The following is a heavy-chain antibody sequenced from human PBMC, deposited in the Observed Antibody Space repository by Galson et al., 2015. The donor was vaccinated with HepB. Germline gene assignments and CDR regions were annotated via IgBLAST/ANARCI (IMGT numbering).Heavy chain of an antibody. CDR3: AKDLIFDIPMSNANPSFCYYDPDV. Sequence: SLRLSCAASGFTLSSYGLHWVRQAPGKGLEWVAVMSYDGSYKYYGDSVKGRFTISRDNSKNTLYLQMDSLRTEDTAVYYCAKDLIFDIPMSNANPSFCYYDPDVYGPATTLTVSS. CDR1: GFTLSSYG. D-gene: IGHD2-2*01. V-gene: IGHV3-30*18. CDR2: MSYDGSYK. J-gene: IGHJ6*03.